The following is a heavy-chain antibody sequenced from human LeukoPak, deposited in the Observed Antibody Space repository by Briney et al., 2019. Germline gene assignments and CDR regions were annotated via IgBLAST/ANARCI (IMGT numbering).Heavy chain of an antibody. CDR2: IWYDGSNK. Sequence: GGSLRLSCAASGFTFSSYGMHWVRQAPGKGLEWVAVIWYDGSNKYYADSVKGRFTIFRDNSKNTLYLQMNSLRAEDTAVYYCARLSGSPHQYYFDYWGQGTLVTVSS. CDR1: GFTFSSYG. CDR3: ARLSGSPHQYYFDY. D-gene: IGHD3-10*01. J-gene: IGHJ4*02. V-gene: IGHV3-33*01.